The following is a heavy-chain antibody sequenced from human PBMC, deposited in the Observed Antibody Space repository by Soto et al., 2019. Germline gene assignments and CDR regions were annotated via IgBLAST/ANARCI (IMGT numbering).Heavy chain of an antibody. Sequence: SETLSLTCAVYAGSFSHYYWNWIRQSPGKGLEWIGKIKHSGSSNYNPSLRSRVSISVDMSKNQFSLRLTSVTAADTAVYYCARGGSSDWQVDLDFWGQGTMVTV. CDR3: ARGGSSDWQVDLDF. CDR1: AGSFSHYY. J-gene: IGHJ3*01. CDR2: IKHSGSS. V-gene: IGHV4-34*01. D-gene: IGHD6-19*01.